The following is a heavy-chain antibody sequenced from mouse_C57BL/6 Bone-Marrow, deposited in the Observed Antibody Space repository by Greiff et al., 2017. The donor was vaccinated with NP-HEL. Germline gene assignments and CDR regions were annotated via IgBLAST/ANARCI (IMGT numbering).Heavy chain of an antibody. Sequence: QVQLQQSGAELVKPGASVKISCKASGYAFSSYWMNWVKQRPGKGLEWIGQIYPGDGDPNYNGKFKGKATLTADKSSSTAYMQLSSLTSEDSAVYFCARRGYDYDVDYWGQGTTLTVSS. CDR1: GYAFSSYW. D-gene: IGHD2-4*01. J-gene: IGHJ2*01. CDR3: ARRGYDYDVDY. V-gene: IGHV1-80*01. CDR2: IYPGDGDP.